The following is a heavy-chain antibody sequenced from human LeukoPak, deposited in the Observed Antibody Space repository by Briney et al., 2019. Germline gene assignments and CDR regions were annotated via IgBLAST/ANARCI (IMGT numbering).Heavy chain of an antibody. Sequence: GGSLRLSCAASGFTFSSYAMHWVRQAPGKGLDWVAVIVDDGSNKYYADSVKGRFTISRDNSNNTLFLQMNSLRAEDTAVYYCARVDGLDAFDTWGQGTMVTVSS. CDR2: IVDDGSNK. D-gene: IGHD5-24*01. CDR1: GFTFSSYA. CDR3: ARVDGLDAFDT. J-gene: IGHJ3*02. V-gene: IGHV3-30*04.